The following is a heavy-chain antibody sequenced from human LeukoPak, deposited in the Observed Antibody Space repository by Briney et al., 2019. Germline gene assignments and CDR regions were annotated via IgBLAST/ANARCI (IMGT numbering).Heavy chain of an antibody. Sequence: GGSLRLSCLASGFTFSDFAMNWVRQAPGKGREWVSLIYSGDSTYYADSVKGRFTISRDTSKNTVYLQMNSLRAEDTAVYYCARLVVPAAYFDYWGQGTLVTVSS. CDR1: GFTFSDFA. CDR3: ARLVVPAAYFDY. J-gene: IGHJ4*02. D-gene: IGHD2-2*01. CDR2: IYSGDST. V-gene: IGHV3-66*02.